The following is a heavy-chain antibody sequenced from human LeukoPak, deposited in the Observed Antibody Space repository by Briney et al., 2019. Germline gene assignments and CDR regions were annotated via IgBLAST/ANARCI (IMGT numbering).Heavy chain of an antibody. D-gene: IGHD1-7*01. CDR1: GGSISSYY. CDR2: IYYSGST. CDR3: ASTDWNYAR. V-gene: IGHV4-59*08. Sequence: PSETLSLTCTVSGGSISSYYWSWMRQSPGKGLEWIGYIYYSGSTNYNPSLKSRVTISLDTSKNQFSLRLSSVTAADTAVYYCASTDWNYARWGQGILVTVSS. J-gene: IGHJ4*02.